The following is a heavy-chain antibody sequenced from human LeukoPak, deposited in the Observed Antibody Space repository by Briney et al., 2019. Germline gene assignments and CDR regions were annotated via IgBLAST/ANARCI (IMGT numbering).Heavy chain of an antibody. J-gene: IGHJ4*02. CDR2: ISSSGSTI. CDR1: GFTFSSYE. V-gene: IGHV3-48*03. CDR3: ARQIAAVDY. Sequence: PGGSLRLSCAASGFTFSSYEMNRVRQAPGKGLEWVSYISSSGSTIYYADSVKGRFTISRDNAKNSLYLQMNSLRAEDTAVYYCARQIAAVDYWGQGTLVTVSS. D-gene: IGHD6-13*01.